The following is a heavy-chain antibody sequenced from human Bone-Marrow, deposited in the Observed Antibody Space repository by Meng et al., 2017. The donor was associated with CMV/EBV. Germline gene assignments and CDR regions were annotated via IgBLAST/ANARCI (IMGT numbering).Heavy chain of an antibody. Sequence: ASVKVSCKASGYTFTSYGISWVRQAPGQGLEWMGWISAYNGNTNYAQKLQGRVTMTTDTSTSTAYMELRSLRSDDTAVYYCASSGSSLEYYYGMDVWGQGTTVTVSS. CDR1: GYTFTSYG. J-gene: IGHJ6*02. CDR3: ASSGSSLEYYYGMDV. CDR2: ISAYNGNT. D-gene: IGHD6-6*01. V-gene: IGHV1-18*01.